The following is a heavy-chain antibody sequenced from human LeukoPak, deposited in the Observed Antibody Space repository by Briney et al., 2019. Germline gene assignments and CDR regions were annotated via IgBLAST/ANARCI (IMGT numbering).Heavy chain of an antibody. CDR2: ISRSSSYI. D-gene: IGHD1-26*01. Sequence: GGSLRLSCAASGFTFSSYSMNWVRQAPGKGLEWVSSISRSSSYIYYADSVKGRFTISRDNSKNTLYLQMNSLRAEDTAVYYCAKSVGATASFRYFQHWGQGTLVTVSS. J-gene: IGHJ1*01. CDR1: GFTFSSYS. V-gene: IGHV3-21*04. CDR3: AKSVGATASFRYFQH.